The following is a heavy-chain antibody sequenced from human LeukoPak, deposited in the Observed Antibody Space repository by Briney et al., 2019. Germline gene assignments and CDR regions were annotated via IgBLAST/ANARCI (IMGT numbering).Heavy chain of an antibody. CDR2: IWYDGSNK. V-gene: IGHV3-30*02. D-gene: IGHD1-26*01. Sequence: GGSLRLSCAASGFTFSNYGMHWVRQAPGKALEWVAFIWYDGSNKYYADSVKGRFTISRDNSKNSLYLQMNSLRTEDTALYYCAKDLGNYYYYYYMDVWGKGTTVTVSS. CDR3: AKDLGNYYYYYYMDV. CDR1: GFTFSNYG. J-gene: IGHJ6*03.